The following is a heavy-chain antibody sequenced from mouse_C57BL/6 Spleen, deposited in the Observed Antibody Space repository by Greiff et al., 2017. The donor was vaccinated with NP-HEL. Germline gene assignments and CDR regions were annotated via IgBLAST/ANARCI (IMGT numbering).Heavy chain of an antibody. CDR2: IYPSDSET. Sequence: VQLQQPGAELVRPGSSVKLSCKASGYTFTSYWMDWVKQRPGQGLDWIGNIYPSDSETHYNQKFKDKATLTVDKSSSTAYMQLSSLTSEDSAVYYCARRIYGSSLYAMDYWGQGTSVTVSS. CDR1: GYTFTSYW. CDR3: ARRIYGSSLYAMDY. J-gene: IGHJ4*01. V-gene: IGHV1-61*01. D-gene: IGHD1-1*01.